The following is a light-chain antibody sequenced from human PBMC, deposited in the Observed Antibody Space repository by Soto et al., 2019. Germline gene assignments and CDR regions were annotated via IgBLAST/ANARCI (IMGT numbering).Light chain of an antibody. V-gene: IGKV3-11*01. J-gene: IGKJ5*01. CDR3: QQRSNWPPFT. CDR2: GAS. Sequence: ETVMTQSPATLSVSPGERATRSFSASQSVGSDLAWYQQKPGQAPRLLIYGASSRATGIPDRFSGSGSGTDFTLTISSLEPEDFAVYYCQQRSNWPPFTFGQGTRLRL. CDR1: QSVGSD.